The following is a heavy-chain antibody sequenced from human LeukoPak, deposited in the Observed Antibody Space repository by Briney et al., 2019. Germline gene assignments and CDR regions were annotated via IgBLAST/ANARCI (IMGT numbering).Heavy chain of an antibody. CDR3: ARHRMGATYDAFDI. CDR1: GGSINNYC. CDR2: IYTSGST. V-gene: IGHV4-4*09. J-gene: IGHJ3*02. D-gene: IGHD1-26*01. Sequence: SETLSLTCTVSGGSINNYCWSWIRQPPGKGLEWIGYIYTSGSTNYNPSLKSRVTISVDTSKNQFSLKLSSVTAADTAVYYCARHRMGATYDAFDIWGQGTMVTVSS.